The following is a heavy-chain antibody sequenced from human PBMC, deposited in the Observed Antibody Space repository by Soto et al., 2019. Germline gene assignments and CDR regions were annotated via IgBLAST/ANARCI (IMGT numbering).Heavy chain of an antibody. Sequence: GASVNVACKASGGTFSSYAISWVRQAPGQGLEWMGGITPVFGTPNYAQKFQGRVTITADKSTSTAYMELSSLRSEDTAMYYCARAACVWGINTHDAFDIRGQGTMVIVSS. CDR2: ITPVFGTP. CDR1: GGTFSSYA. D-gene: IGHD3-10*02. V-gene: IGHV1-69*06. CDR3: ARAACVWGINTHDAFDI. J-gene: IGHJ3*02.